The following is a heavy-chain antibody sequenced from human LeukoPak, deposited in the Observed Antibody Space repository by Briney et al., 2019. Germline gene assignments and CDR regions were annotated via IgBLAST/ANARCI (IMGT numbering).Heavy chain of an antibody. CDR1: GFTFDDYG. CDR3: ARVDWEAHWFFNL. J-gene: IGHJ2*01. D-gene: IGHD1-26*01. CDR2: INWDGGST. V-gene: IGHV3-20*04. Sequence: GGSLRLSCAASGFTFDDYGMSWVRQAPGKGLEWVSFINWDGGSTASADSVKGRFTISRDNAKDSLYLHMNRLRGEDTALYFFARVDWEAHWFFNLWGRGTLVTVSS.